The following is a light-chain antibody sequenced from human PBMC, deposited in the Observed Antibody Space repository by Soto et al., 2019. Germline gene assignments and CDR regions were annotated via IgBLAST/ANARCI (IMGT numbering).Light chain of an antibody. CDR3: QQYNNYWT. CDR2: DAY. V-gene: IGKV1-5*01. Sequence: DIQMTQSPSTLSASVGDRVTITCRASQSISNWLAWYQQKPGKAPKLLIYDAYSVESGVPSRFSGSGSGTEFTLTISSMQPDNFATYYCQQYNNYWTFGYGTKVETK. CDR1: QSISNW. J-gene: IGKJ1*01.